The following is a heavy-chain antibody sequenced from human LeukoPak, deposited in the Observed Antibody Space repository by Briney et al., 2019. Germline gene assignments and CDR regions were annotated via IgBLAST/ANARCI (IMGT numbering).Heavy chain of an antibody. CDR3: ARGGTYYDFWSGYYIGAFDI. D-gene: IGHD3-3*01. CDR2: INPNSGGT. Sequence: ASVKVSCKASGYTFTGYYMHWVRQAPGQGLEWMGWINPNSGGTNYAQKFQGRVTMTRDTSISTAYMDLSRLRSDDTAVYYCARGGTYYDFWSGYYIGAFDIWGQGTMVTVSS. V-gene: IGHV1-2*02. CDR1: GYTFTGYY. J-gene: IGHJ3*02.